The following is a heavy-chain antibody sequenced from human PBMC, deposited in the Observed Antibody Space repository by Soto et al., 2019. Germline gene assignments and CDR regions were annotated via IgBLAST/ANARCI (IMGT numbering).Heavy chain of an antibody. V-gene: IGHV3-23*01. CDR3: AKTSRVARPTQAIDY. J-gene: IGHJ4*02. D-gene: IGHD5-12*01. CDR2: ISGSGGST. CDR1: GFTFSSYA. Sequence: GGSLRLSCAASGFTFSSYAMSWVRQAPGKGLEWVSAISGSGGSTYYADSVKGRFTISRDNSKDTLYLQMNSLRAEDTAVYYCAKTSRVARPTQAIDYWGQGTLVTVSS.